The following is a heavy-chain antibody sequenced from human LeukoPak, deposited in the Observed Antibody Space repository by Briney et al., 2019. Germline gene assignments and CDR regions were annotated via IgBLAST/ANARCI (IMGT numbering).Heavy chain of an antibody. D-gene: IGHD3-16*01. CDR3: AKDQGSLVITFGDLNC. CDR2: ISGSGGST. Sequence: GGSLRLSCAASGFTFSSYAMSWVRQAPGKGLEWVSAISGSGGSTYYADSVKGRFTISRDNSKNTLYLQMNSLRAEDTAVYYCAKDQGSLVITFGDLNCWGQGTLVTVSS. V-gene: IGHV3-23*01. CDR1: GFTFSSYA. J-gene: IGHJ4*02.